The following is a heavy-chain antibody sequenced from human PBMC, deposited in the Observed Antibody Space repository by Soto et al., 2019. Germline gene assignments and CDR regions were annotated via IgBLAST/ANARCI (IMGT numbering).Heavy chain of an antibody. D-gene: IGHD3-22*01. CDR2: LIPIFGTA. V-gene: IGHV1-69*01. CDR1: GGTFSSYA. J-gene: IGHJ4*02. CDR3: ARGGEGEYYYDRGVLDY. Sequence: QVQLVQSGVEVKKPGPSVKVSCKAPGGTFSSYAISWVRQAPGQGLEWMGGLIPIFGTANYAQKFQGRVTITADQSTSTAYMELSSLRSEDTAVYYCARGGEGEYYYDRGVLDYWGQGTLVTVSS.